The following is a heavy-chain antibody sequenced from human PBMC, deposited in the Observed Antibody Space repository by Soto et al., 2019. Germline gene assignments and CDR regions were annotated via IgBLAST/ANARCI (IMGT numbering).Heavy chain of an antibody. CDR2: ISSSSSTI. J-gene: IGHJ4*02. V-gene: IGHV3-48*02. CDR1: GFTFSSYS. CDR3: ARVLKIAEAGSRNQGY. Sequence: EVQLVESGGGLVQPGGSLRLSCAASGFTFSSYSMNWVRQAPGKGLEWVSYISSSSSTIYYADSVKGRFTISRDNAKNSLYLQLNSLRDEDTAVYYCARVLKIAEAGSRNQGYWGQGTLVTVSS. D-gene: IGHD6-13*01.